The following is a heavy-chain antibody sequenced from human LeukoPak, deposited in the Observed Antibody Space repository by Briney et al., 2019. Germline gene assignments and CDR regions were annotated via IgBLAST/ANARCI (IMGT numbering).Heavy chain of an antibody. Sequence: PGRSLRLSCAASGFTFSNYGMHWVRQAPGKGLEWVAFISYDGSNKYYADSVKGRFTISRDNSKNTLYLQMNSLRAEDTAVYYCARQPDDFSGWNNGQDFFDYWGQGTLVTVSS. D-gene: IGHD6-19*01. CDR3: ARQPDDFSGWNNGQDFFDY. J-gene: IGHJ4*02. CDR2: ISYDGSNK. CDR1: GFTFSNYG. V-gene: IGHV3-30*03.